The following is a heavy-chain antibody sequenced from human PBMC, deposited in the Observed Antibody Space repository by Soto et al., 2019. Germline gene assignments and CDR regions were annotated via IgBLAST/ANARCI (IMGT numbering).Heavy chain of an antibody. CDR1: GYTSTNYA. CDR2: INVGNGNT. V-gene: IGHV1-3*01. J-gene: IGHJ4*02. CDR3: TCDNKGLVDY. D-gene: IGHD6-6*01. Sequence: ASVKVSCKASGYTSTNYAVHWVRQAPGQGLQWIGWINVGNGNTKSSQKFQGRVTFSRDTSASTAYMEVSSLTSEDTAVYCCTCDNKGLVDYWGQGTLVTVSS.